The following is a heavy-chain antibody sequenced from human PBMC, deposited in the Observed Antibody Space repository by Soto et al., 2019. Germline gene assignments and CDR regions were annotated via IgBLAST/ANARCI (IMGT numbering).Heavy chain of an antibody. CDR2: IWYDGSNK. CDR3: GPYTLDY. V-gene: IGHV3-33*01. Sequence: QVQLVESGGGVVQPGRSLRLSCAASGFMFSSHGMHWIRQAPGKGLEWVAVIWYDGSNKYYADSVKGRFTISRDNSKNTLYLQMNSLRVEDTPVYYCGPYTLDYWGQGTLVTVSS. CDR1: GFMFSSHG. J-gene: IGHJ4*02.